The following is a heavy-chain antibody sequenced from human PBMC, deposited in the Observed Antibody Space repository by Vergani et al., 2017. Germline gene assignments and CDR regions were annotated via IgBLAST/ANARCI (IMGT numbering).Heavy chain of an antibody. CDR3: ARHRLRSSGWYDPFDY. CDR1: GGSISSSSYY. V-gene: IGHV4-39*01. CDR2: IYYSGST. D-gene: IGHD6-19*01. J-gene: IGHJ4*02. Sequence: QLQLQESGPGLVKPSETLSLTCTVSGGSISSSSYYWGWIRQPPGKGLEGIGSIYYSGSTYYNPSLKSRVTISVDTSKNQFSLKLSSVTAADTAVYYCARHRLRSSGWYDPFDYWGQGTLVTVSS.